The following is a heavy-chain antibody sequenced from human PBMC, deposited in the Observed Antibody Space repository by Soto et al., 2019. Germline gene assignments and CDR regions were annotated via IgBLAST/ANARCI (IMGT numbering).Heavy chain of an antibody. J-gene: IGHJ4*02. D-gene: IGHD2-2*01. CDR1: GFTCTTYW. V-gene: IGHV3-7*05. Sequence: PGGSLRLSCAASGFTCTTYWLSWVRQVPGKGLEWVANVNQDGSEKYYVDSVRGRFTISRDNANNSLYLQMNSLRAEDTAVYYCARAPPCSSRRYFNHWGQGTLVTVSS. CDR2: VNQDGSEK. CDR3: ARAPPCSSRRYFNH.